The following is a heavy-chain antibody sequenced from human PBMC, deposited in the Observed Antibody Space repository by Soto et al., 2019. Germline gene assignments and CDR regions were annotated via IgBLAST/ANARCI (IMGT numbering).Heavy chain of an antibody. V-gene: IGHV1-69*01. Sequence: QVQLVQSGAEVKKPGSSVKVSCKASGGTFSSYAISWVRQAPGQGLEWMGGIIPIFGTANYAQKFQGRVTITPEESKRRGYMEVRRLRCVDTAVYCCARDLVGNGGKGYFSPYLHWFDHLGQGTLVTVSS. J-gene: IGHJ5*02. CDR3: ARDLVGNGGKGYFSPYLHWFDH. CDR2: IIPIFGTA. CDR1: GGTFSSYA. D-gene: IGHD3-22*01.